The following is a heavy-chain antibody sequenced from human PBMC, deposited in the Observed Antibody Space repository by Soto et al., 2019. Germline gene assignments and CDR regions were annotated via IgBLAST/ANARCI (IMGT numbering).Heavy chain of an antibody. V-gene: IGHV3-15*01. D-gene: IGHD3-10*01. Sequence: EVQLVESGGGLVKPGGSLRLSCAASGFTFSNAWMSWVRQGPGKGLEWVGRIKTKTDGGTIDYAAPVKGRFTISRDDSKNTLYLEMNSLKTEDTAVYYCVTRARFGDSERFDYWGQGALVTVSS. CDR2: IKTKTDGGTI. J-gene: IGHJ4*02. CDR3: VTRARFGDSERFDY. CDR1: GFTFSNAW.